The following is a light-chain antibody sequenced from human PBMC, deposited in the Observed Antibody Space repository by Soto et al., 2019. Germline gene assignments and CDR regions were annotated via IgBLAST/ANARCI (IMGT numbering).Light chain of an antibody. CDR1: QSVSSNY. CDR3: QQYGGSPRT. V-gene: IGKV3-20*01. J-gene: IGKJ1*01. Sequence: EIVLTQSPGTLSLSPGERATLSCRASQSVSSNYLAWYQQKPGQAPRLLIYGASSMATGIPDRFSGSGSGTEFTLTISRLEPEDFAVYYCQQYGGSPRTFGQGTKVVIK. CDR2: GAS.